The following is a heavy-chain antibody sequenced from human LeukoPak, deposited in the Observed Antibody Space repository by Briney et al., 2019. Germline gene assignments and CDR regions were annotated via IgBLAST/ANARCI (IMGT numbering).Heavy chain of an antibody. CDR3: FDY. CDR2: IYYSKNT. J-gene: IGHJ4*02. Sequence: PSETLSLTCTVSGGSISSSSAYWGWIRQPPGKGLEWIGSIYYSKNTYYNPSLTSRVTISPDTSKNQFSLTLGSVSATDTAVYGYFDYCGQGNLVTVSS. CDR1: GGSISSSSAY. V-gene: IGHV4-39*01.